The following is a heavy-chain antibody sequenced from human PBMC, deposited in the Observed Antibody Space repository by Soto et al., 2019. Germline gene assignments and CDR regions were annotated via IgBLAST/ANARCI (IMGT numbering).Heavy chain of an antibody. V-gene: IGHV3-48*01. CDR2: ISASGDAI. CDR1: GFTFSTYA. Sequence: DVQLVESGGNLVQPGGSLRLSCADSGFTFSTYAMNWVRQAPGKGLEWISYISASGDAIYYADSVKGRFTISRDNARNSLFLQMNSLRAEDTAVYYCARWGTWGQGTLVTVSS. D-gene: IGHD3-16*01. J-gene: IGHJ5*02. CDR3: ARWGT.